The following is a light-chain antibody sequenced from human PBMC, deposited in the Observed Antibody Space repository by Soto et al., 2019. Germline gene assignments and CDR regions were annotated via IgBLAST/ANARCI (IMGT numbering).Light chain of an antibody. V-gene: IGKV3-15*01. CDR1: QSVSSN. CDR2: GAS. CDR3: QQYYDLPSLT. J-gene: IGKJ4*01. Sequence: EIMMTQSPATLSVSPGERATFSCRASQSVSSNLAWYQQKAGQAPRLLIYGASARATGIPARFSGSGSGTEFTLSISSLQSEDSAVYYCQQYYDLPSLTFGGGTKVEIK.